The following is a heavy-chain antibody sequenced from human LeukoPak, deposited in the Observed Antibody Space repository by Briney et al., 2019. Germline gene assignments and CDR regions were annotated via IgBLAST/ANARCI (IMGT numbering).Heavy chain of an antibody. J-gene: IGHJ5*02. D-gene: IGHD6-19*01. Sequence: GGSLRLSFAASGFTFSSYEMNWVRQAPGKGLEWVSYISSSGSTIYYADSVKGRFTISRDNAKNSLYLQMNSLRAEDTAVYYCARGSSGWYSNWFDPWGQGTLVTVSS. CDR2: ISSSGSTI. V-gene: IGHV3-48*03. CDR3: ARGSSGWYSNWFDP. CDR1: GFTFSSYE.